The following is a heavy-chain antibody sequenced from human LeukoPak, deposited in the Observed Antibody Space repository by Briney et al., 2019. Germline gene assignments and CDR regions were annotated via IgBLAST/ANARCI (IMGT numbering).Heavy chain of an antibody. D-gene: IGHD1-26*01. Sequence: GESLKISCKGSGYSFSNYWIGWVRQIPGKGLEWMGIIYPGDSDTRYSPSFQGQVTISADKSISTAYLHWSSLKASDSAMYYCARPSAIVGGIDYWGQGTLVTVSS. CDR1: GYSFSNYW. V-gene: IGHV5-51*01. CDR2: IYPGDSDT. CDR3: ARPSAIVGGIDY. J-gene: IGHJ4*02.